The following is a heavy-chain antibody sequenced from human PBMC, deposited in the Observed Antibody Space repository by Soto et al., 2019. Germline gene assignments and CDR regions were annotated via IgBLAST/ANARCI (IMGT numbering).Heavy chain of an antibody. V-gene: IGHV1-69*01. CDR1: GGTFSSYA. J-gene: IGHJ4*02. D-gene: IGHD5-12*01. CDR3: ARELRGDGYEPGLFDY. Sequence: QVQLVQSGAEVKTPGSSVKVSCKASGGTFSSYAISWVRQAPGQGLEWMGGIIPIFGTANYAQKFQGRVTISADESTSTAYMELSSLRSEDTAVYYCARELRGDGYEPGLFDYWGQGTLVTVSS. CDR2: IIPIFGTA.